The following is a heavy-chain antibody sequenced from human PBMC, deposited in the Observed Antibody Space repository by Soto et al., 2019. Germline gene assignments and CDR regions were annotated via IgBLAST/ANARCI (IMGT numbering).Heavy chain of an antibody. J-gene: IGHJ4*02. Sequence: QVQLVESGGGVVQPGRSLRLSCAASGFTFSSDGMHWVRQAPGKGLEWVAVISYDGSNKYYADSVKGRFTISRDNSKNTLYLQMNSLRAEDTAVYYCAKPVTMAHFDYWGQGTLVTVSS. D-gene: IGHD3-10*01. CDR3: AKPVTMAHFDY. V-gene: IGHV3-30*18. CDR1: GFTFSSDG. CDR2: ISYDGSNK.